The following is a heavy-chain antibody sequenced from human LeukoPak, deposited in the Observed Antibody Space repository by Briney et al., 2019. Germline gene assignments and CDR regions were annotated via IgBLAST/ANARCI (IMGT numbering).Heavy chain of an antibody. D-gene: IGHD3-22*01. J-gene: IGHJ5*02. V-gene: IGHV4-39*07. CDR3: ARTSEYGYYDSSGYHSWFDP. Sequence: SETLSLTCTVSGGSISSSSYYWGWIRQPPGKGLEWIGSIYYSGSTYYNPSLKSRVTISVDTSKNQFSLKLSSVTAADTAVYYCARTSEYGYYDSSGYHSWFDPWGQGTLATVSS. CDR2: IYYSGST. CDR1: GGSISSSSYY.